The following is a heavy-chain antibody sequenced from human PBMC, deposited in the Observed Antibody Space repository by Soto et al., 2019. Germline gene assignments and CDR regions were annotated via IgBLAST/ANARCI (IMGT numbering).Heavy chain of an antibody. CDR1: GFTFSSYS. V-gene: IGHV3-21*01. J-gene: IGHJ6*02. Sequence: VGSLRLSGAASGFTFSSYSMNWVRQARGKGLEWVSSISSSSSYIYYADSVKGRFTISRDNAKNSLYLQMNSLRAEDTAVYYCAREAHPYYDFWSGSPYGMDVWGQGTTVTVSS. CDR2: ISSSSSYI. D-gene: IGHD3-3*01. CDR3: AREAHPYYDFWSGSPYGMDV.